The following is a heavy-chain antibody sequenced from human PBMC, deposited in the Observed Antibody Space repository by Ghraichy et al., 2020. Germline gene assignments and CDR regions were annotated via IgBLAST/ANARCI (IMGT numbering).Heavy chain of an antibody. CDR3: ATHKMEVSGNYYYFGMDF. CDR1: GFTFSSYS. Sequence: GSLRLSCAASGFTFSSYSMNWVRQAPGKGLEWVSSISSSSSDIYYADSVKGRFTISRDNAKNSLFLQMDTLRAEDTGTYYCATHKMEVSGNYYYFGMDFWGQGTTVTVSS. V-gene: IGHV3-21*06. CDR2: ISSSSSDI. J-gene: IGHJ6*02. D-gene: IGHD1-1*01.